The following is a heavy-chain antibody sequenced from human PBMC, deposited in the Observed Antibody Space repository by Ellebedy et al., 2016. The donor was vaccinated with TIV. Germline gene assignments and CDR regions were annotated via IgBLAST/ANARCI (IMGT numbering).Heavy chain of an antibody. CDR1: ESTFSSYG. D-gene: IGHD5-24*01. Sequence: PGGSLRLSCEASESTFSSYGMSWVRQAPGKGLEWVSSISTTDGTHYADSVKGRFTISRDNPKNTLDLQMNSLRVEDTAVYYCAAQLWNTEFWGQGTLVIVSS. J-gene: IGHJ4*02. CDR3: AAQLWNTEF. V-gene: IGHV3-23*01. CDR2: ISTTDGT.